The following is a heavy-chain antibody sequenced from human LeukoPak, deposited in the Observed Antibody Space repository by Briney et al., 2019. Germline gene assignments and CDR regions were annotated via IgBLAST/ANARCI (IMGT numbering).Heavy chain of an antibody. V-gene: IGHV4-39*01. CDR1: GGSISSSSYY. J-gene: IGHJ5*02. CDR3: ARGTVVVVITSFDP. Sequence: SETLSLTCTVSGGSISSSSYYWGWIRQPPGKGLEWIGSIYYSGSTYYNPSLKSRVTISVDTSKNQFSLKLSSATAADTAVYYCARGTVVVVITSFDPWGQGTLVTVSS. D-gene: IGHD3-22*01. CDR2: IYYSGST.